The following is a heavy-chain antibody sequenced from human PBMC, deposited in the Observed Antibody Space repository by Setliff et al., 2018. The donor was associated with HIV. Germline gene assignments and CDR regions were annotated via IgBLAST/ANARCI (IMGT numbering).Heavy chain of an antibody. J-gene: IGHJ4*02. CDR2: IYSSGST. Sequence: PSETLSLTCTVSGGSISGANYYWTWIRRPAGKGLEWIGRIYSSGSTNYNPSLKSRVTISIGTSKNQFSLKLSSVTAADTAVYYCAREATIFGVVMPYFDYWGQGTLVTVSS. CDR1: GGSISGANYY. D-gene: IGHD3-3*01. CDR3: AREATIFGVVMPYFDY. V-gene: IGHV4-61*02.